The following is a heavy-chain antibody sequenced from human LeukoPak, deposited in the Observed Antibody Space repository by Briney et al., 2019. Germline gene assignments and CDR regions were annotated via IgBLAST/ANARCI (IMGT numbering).Heavy chain of an antibody. D-gene: IGHD3-22*01. Sequence: GGSLRLSCAASGFTFSSYGMHWVRQAPGKGLEWVAVIWYDGSNKYYGDSVKGRFTISRDNSKNTLYLQMNSLRAEDTAVYYCARDKGDYDTSGSLFVFGGQGTLVTVSS. V-gene: IGHV3-33*01. CDR2: IWYDGSNK. J-gene: IGHJ4*02. CDR1: GFTFSSYG. CDR3: ARDKGDYDTSGSLFVF.